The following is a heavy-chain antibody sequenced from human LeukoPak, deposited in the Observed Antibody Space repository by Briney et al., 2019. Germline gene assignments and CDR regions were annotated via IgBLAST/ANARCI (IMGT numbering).Heavy chain of an antibody. J-gene: IGHJ4*02. Sequence: SETLSLTCIVSGGSISSTNHYWGWIRRPPGKGLEWIGRTYYDGTTYNNPSLNSRVTISVDTSKNLFSLKLSSVTGADMAVYYCARHVDAGSSGWYAFDFWGQGTLVTVSS. CDR1: GGSISSTNHY. D-gene: IGHD6-19*01. V-gene: IGHV4-39*01. CDR2: TYYDGTT. CDR3: ARHVDAGSSGWYAFDF.